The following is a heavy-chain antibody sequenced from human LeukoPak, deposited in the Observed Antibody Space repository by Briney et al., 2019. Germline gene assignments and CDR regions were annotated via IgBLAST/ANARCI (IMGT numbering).Heavy chain of an antibody. CDR3: AKDLRFGDSPGNRFDD. CDR2: ISGSGGGT. D-gene: IGHD3-10*01. J-gene: IGHJ4*02. CDR1: GFTFTGYA. V-gene: IGHV3-23*01. Sequence: GGSLRLSCAASGFTFTGYAMNWVRQAPRKGLEWVSAISGSGGGTYYADSVKGRFTISRDNSKNTLYLQMNSLRAEDTAVYYCAKDLRFGDSPGNRFDDWGQGTLVTVSS.